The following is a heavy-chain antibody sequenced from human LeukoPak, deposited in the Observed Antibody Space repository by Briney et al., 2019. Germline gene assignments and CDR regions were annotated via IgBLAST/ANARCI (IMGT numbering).Heavy chain of an antibody. CDR1: GFTFSSYA. J-gene: IGHJ3*02. CDR2: ISGSGGST. D-gene: IGHD3-22*01. V-gene: IGHV3-23*01. Sequence: GGSLRLSCAASGFTFSSYAMSWVRQAPGKGLEWVSAISGSGGSTYYADSVKGRFTISRDNSKNTLYLQMNSLRAEDTAVYYCAKVLVSSSGYYYDDAFDIWGQGTMVTVSS. CDR3: AKVLVSSSGYYYDDAFDI.